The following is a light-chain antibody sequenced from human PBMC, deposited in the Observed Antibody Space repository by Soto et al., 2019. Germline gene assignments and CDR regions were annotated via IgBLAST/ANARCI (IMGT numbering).Light chain of an antibody. V-gene: IGKV1-5*01. CDR1: QTISTW. Sequence: SQMTQSPSTLAASVGDRVTITCRASQTISTWLAWYQQKPGKAPKLLIYDASSLESGVPSRFSGSASGTEFTLTISSLQPDDFATYYCQQYNSYSTFGQGTKVDIK. CDR2: DAS. CDR3: QQYNSYST. J-gene: IGKJ1*01.